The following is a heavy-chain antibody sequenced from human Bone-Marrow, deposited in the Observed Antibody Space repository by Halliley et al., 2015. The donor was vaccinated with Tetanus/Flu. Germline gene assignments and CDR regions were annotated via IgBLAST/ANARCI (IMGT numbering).Heavy chain of an antibody. CDR1: GGSIRPYY. CDR3: ARDSRYVTSGDFYDWFAP. V-gene: IGHV4-59*01. D-gene: IGHD3-22*01. J-gene: IGHJ5*02. CDR2: ISDSGDI. Sequence: LRLSCTVSGGSIRPYYWSWIRQPPGERLEWIAHISDSGDINYNSSLRSRVTISIDPSKNQFSLRLSSVTAADAARYYCARDSRYVTSGDFYDWFAPWGQGILVSVSS.